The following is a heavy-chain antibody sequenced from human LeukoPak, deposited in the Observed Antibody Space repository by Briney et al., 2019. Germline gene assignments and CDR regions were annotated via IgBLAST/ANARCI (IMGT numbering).Heavy chain of an antibody. Sequence: GGSLRLSCAASGFTFSNAWMSWVRQAPGKGLEWVGRIKSKTDGGTTDYAAPVKGRFTISRDDSKNTLYLQMNSLKTEDTAVYYCTTLNFIVVVPAGWFDPWGQETLVTVSS. CDR1: GFTFSNAW. CDR3: TTLNFIVVVPAGWFDP. D-gene: IGHD2-2*01. J-gene: IGHJ5*02. CDR2: IKSKTDGGTT. V-gene: IGHV3-15*01.